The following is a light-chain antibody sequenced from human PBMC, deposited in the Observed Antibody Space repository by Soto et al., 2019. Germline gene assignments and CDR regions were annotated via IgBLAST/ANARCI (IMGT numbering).Light chain of an antibody. J-gene: IGKJ5*01. Sequence: DIQVTQSPSSLSASVGDRVTITCQASQDITNYLNWYQQKPGGAPRLLLYDASSLETGVPSRFSGSGSGTDFTLTISSLQPEDFATYYCQHYDHLPITFGQGTRLEIK. V-gene: IGKV1-33*01. CDR3: QHYDHLPIT. CDR1: QDITNY. CDR2: DAS.